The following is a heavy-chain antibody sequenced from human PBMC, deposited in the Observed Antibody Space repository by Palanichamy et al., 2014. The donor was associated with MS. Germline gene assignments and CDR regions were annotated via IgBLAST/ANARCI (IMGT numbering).Heavy chain of an antibody. CDR2: IYYSGST. J-gene: IGHJ4*02. V-gene: IGHV4-39*01. CDR3: ARVYYYDSSGYYYGAQYYLDY. Sequence: QLQLQESGPGLVKPSETLSLTCTVSGGSISSSSYYWGLDPPAPRKGLEWIGSIYYSGSTYYNPSLKSRVTISVDTSKNQFSLKLSSVTAADTAVYYCARVYYYDSSGYYYGAQYYLDYWGQGTLVTVSS. D-gene: IGHD3-22*01. CDR1: GGSISSSSYY.